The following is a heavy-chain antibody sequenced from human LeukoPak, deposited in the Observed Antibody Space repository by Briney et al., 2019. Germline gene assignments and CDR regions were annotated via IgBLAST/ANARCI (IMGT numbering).Heavy chain of an antibody. J-gene: IGHJ4*02. D-gene: IGHD1-26*01. CDR1: GGSFSGYY. CDR3: ARDENIVGATLV. CDR2: INHSGST. V-gene: IGHV4-34*01. Sequence: SETLSLTCAVYGGSFSGYYWSWIRQPPGKGLEWIGEINHSGSTNYNPSLKSRVTISVDTSKNQFSLKLSSVTAADTAVYYCARDENIVGATLVWGQGTLVTVSS.